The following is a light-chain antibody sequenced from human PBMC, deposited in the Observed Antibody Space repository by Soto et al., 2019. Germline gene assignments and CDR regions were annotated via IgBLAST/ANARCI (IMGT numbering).Light chain of an antibody. CDR1: QSVNAN. J-gene: IGKJ1*01. V-gene: IGKV3-15*01. CDR2: GAS. Sequence: EVVMTQSPATLSVSPGERATLSCRASQSVNANLAWYQQKPGQAPRLLIHGASNRATGIPARFSGSGFGTEFIFTISSLQSEDFAVYYCQQYTTWLWTFGQGTKVEI. CDR3: QQYTTWLWT.